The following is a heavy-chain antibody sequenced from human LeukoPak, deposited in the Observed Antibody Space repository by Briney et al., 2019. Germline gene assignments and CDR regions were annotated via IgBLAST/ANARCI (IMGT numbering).Heavy chain of an antibody. D-gene: IGHD6-19*01. J-gene: IGHJ3*02. V-gene: IGHV3-30*02. CDR1: GFTFSSSG. Sequence: PGGSLRLSCAASGFTFSSSGMHWVRQAPGKGLEWVAFIRYDGSNKYYADSVKGRFTISRDNSKNTLYLQMNSLRAEDMALYYCAKDSGLPYSSGWPNAFDIWGQGTMVTVSS. CDR2: IRYDGSNK. CDR3: AKDSGLPYSSGWPNAFDI.